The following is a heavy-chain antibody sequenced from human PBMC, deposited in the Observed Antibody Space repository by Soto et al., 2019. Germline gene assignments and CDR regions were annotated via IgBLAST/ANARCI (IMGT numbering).Heavy chain of an antibody. D-gene: IGHD5-12*01. V-gene: IGHV2-5*02. CDR1: GFSLRSSAVG. Sequence: QITLKESGPTLVKPTQTLTLTCTFSGFSLRSSAVGVGWIRQPPGKALEWLALIYWDDDTRYSPSLKSRLTITKDTSKTQVVLTMTNMDPVDTATYYCARRWVSGNDFNWCFDLWGRGTLVTVSS. J-gene: IGHJ2*01. CDR3: ARRWVSGNDFNWCFDL. CDR2: IYWDDDT.